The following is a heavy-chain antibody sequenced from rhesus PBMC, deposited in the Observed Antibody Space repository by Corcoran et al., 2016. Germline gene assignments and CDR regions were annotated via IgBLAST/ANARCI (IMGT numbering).Heavy chain of an antibody. J-gene: IGHJ6*01. D-gene: IGHD1-44*01. CDR3: TRSIVGTTHYGLES. CDR2: ISESGGTI. Sequence: DVQLVESGGGLVKPGGSLRLSCVASGFTFSCYVMHWVRQDPGKGRERVSGISESGGTIDYADSGKGRFTISRDNAKNSLFLQMNSLRAEDTAVYYCTRSIVGTTHYGLESWGQGVVVTVSS. V-gene: IGHV3S26*01. CDR1: GFTFSCYV.